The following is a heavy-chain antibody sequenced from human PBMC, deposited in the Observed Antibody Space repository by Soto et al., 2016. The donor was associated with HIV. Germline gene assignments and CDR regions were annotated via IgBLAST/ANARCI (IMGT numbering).Heavy chain of an antibody. J-gene: IGHJ4*02. CDR3: ARRPNYDFLQRAKYFDS. Sequence: EVQLLESGGGLVQPGGSLRLSCVTSEFTFSNYAMNWVRQAPGKGLEWVAGISGSGSNAYYADSVKGRFTISRDNSRNTLYLQMNGLRAEDTALYYCARRPNYDFLQRAKYFDSWGQGTPVTVSS. V-gene: IGHV3-23*01. CDR2: ISGSGSNA. CDR1: EFTFSNYA. D-gene: IGHD3-3*01.